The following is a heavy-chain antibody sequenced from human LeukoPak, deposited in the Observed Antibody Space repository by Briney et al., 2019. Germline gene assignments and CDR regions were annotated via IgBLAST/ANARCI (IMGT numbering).Heavy chain of an antibody. J-gene: IGHJ4*02. CDR2: TIGSGYNT. CDR3: ARDFDY. Sequence: GGSLRLSCAASGFTFSNYAMSWVRQAPGKGLEWVSATIGSGYNTYYADSVKGRFAISRDNAKNSLYLQMNSLRAEDTAVYYCARDFDYWGQGTLVTVSS. V-gene: IGHV3-23*01. CDR1: GFTFSNYA.